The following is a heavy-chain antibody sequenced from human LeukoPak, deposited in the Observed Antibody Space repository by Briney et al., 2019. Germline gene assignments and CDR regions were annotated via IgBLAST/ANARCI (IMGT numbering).Heavy chain of an antibody. Sequence: SETLSLTCTVSGGSISSYYWSWIRQPAGKGLEWIGRIYTSGSTNYNPSLKSRVTISVDTSKNQFSLNLSSVTAADTAMYYCARHLYDSRGQTSFDYWGQGTLVTVSS. CDR1: GGSISSYY. CDR2: IYTSGST. D-gene: IGHD3-22*01. V-gene: IGHV4-4*07. CDR3: ARHLYDSRGQTSFDY. J-gene: IGHJ4*02.